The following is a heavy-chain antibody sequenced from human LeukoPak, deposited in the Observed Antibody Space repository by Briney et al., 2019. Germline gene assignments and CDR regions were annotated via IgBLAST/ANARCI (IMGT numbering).Heavy chain of an antibody. J-gene: IGHJ5*02. V-gene: IGHV4-59*11. Sequence: SETLSLTCTVSGDSINSHYWNWIRQPPGKGPEWIGCIHYSGITYYSPSLKSRVAISVDTSKKQFSLKLNSVTAADTAVYYCARDTYDYYFDPWGRGTLVTVSS. D-gene: IGHD5-12*01. CDR3: ARDTYDYYFDP. CDR2: IHYSGIT. CDR1: GDSINSHY.